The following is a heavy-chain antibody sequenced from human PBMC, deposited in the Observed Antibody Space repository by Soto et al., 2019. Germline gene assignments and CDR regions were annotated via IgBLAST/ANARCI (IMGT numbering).Heavy chain of an antibody. Sequence: SVKVSCKASGGTFSSYAISWVRQAPVQWLEWMGGIIPIFGTANYAQKFQGRVTITADESTSTAYMELSSLRSEDTAVYYCARDDAGHIVATSLVLNYYGMDVWGQGTTVTVSS. CDR3: ARDDAGHIVATSLVLNYYGMDV. CDR1: GGTFSSYA. CDR2: IIPIFGTA. J-gene: IGHJ6*02. D-gene: IGHD5-12*01. V-gene: IGHV1-69*13.